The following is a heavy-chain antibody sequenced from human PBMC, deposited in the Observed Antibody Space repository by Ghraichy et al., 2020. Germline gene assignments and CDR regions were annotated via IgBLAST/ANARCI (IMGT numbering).Heavy chain of an antibody. CDR1: GFSFSTYS. D-gene: IGHD2-2*01. V-gene: IGHV3-21*01. Sequence: GGSLRLSCAASGFSFSTYSMNWVRQAPGKGLEWVSSISSSSSYIQYAASVTGRFTISRDTAKRSLYLQMNSLRAEDTAMYYCARDRLPAALCGTEYYYHYGMDVWGQGTTVTVSS. J-gene: IGHJ6*02. CDR2: ISSSSSYI. CDR3: ARDRLPAALCGTEYYYHYGMDV.